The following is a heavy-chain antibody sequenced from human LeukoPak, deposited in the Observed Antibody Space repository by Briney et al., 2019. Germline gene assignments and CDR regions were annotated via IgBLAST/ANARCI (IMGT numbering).Heavy chain of an antibody. Sequence: GGSLRLSCAASGFTLSSYAMSWVRQAPGKGLEWVPAISDSGNTYHADSVKGRFTISRDSSKNTLFLQMNRLRPEDAAVYYCAKAPVTTCRGAYCYPFDYWGQGTLVTVSS. CDR2: ISDSGNT. D-gene: IGHD2-21*01. J-gene: IGHJ4*02. V-gene: IGHV3-23*01. CDR1: GFTLSSYA. CDR3: AKAPVTTCRGAYCYPFDY.